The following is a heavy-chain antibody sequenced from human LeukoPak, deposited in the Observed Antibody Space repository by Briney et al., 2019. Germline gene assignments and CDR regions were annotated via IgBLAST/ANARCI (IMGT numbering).Heavy chain of an antibody. CDR3: ARVVDAPMAGDAFDL. CDR2: ISSSGSS. CDR1: GGSFGAYF. D-gene: IGHD5-18*01. Sequence: SETLSLTCTVSGGSFGAYFWSWIRQPPGKGLEWIGYISSSGSSNYNPSLKSRVTISVDTSKNQFSLNLRSVTAADTAVYYCARVVDAPMAGDAFDLWGQGTMVTVSS. V-gene: IGHV4-59*01. J-gene: IGHJ3*01.